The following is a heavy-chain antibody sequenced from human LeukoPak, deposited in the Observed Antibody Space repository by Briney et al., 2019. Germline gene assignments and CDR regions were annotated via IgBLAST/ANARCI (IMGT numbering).Heavy chain of an antibody. CDR1: GGSISSSDW. J-gene: IGHJ3*02. CDR2: IYHSGST. V-gene: IGHV4-4*02. D-gene: IGHD2-2*01. CDR3: ARDGGVVVPTAPAVFDI. Sequence: SGTLSLTCAVSGGSISSSDWWSWVRQPPGKGLEWIGQIYHSGSTNYNPSLKSRVAISVDKSKNQFSLNLNSVTAADTAVYYCARDGGVVVPTAPAVFDIWGQGTMVTVSS.